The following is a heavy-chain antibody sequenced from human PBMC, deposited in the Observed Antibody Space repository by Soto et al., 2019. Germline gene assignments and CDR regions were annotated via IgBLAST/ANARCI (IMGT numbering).Heavy chain of an antibody. D-gene: IGHD2-2*01. CDR2: IIPIFGTA. V-gene: IGHV1-69*06. Sequence: QVQLVQSGAEVKKPGSSVKVSCKASGGTFSSYAMSWVRQAPGQGLEWMGGIIPIFGTANYAQKFQGRVTITADKSTSTAYMELSSLRSEDTAVYYCASWGYCSSTSCYGKPFDYWGQGTLVTVSS. CDR1: GGTFSSYA. CDR3: ASWGYCSSTSCYGKPFDY. J-gene: IGHJ4*02.